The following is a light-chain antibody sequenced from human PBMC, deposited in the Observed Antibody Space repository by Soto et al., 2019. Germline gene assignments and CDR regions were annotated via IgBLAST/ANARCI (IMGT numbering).Light chain of an antibody. CDR2: KVL. J-gene: IGKJ4*01. CDR3: MVVTHSRPGLT. CDR1: QSLVYSDGNSY. V-gene: IGKV2-30*01. Sequence: DVVLTQFPLSLPVTVGQPAPISCRSSQSLVYSDGNSYLNWFQQRPGQSPRRLITKVLNRASGVPDRFSGSGSGTGFKLKISRVEAEDVGIYSCMVVTHSRPGLTFGGGTKVEIK.